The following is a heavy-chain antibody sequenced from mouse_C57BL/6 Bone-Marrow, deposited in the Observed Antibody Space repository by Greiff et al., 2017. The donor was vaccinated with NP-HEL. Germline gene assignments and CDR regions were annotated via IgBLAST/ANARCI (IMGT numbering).Heavy chain of an antibody. CDR3: ARMELPITTVVAHWYFDV. CDR1: GYTFTSYW. V-gene: IGHV1-59*01. Sequence: QVQLKESGAELVRPGTSVKLSCKASGYTFTSYWMHWVKQRPGQGLEWIGVIDPSDSYTNYNQKFKGKATLTVETSSSTAYMQLSSLTSEDSAVYYCARMELPITTVVAHWYFDVWGTGTTVTVSS. D-gene: IGHD1-1*01. CDR2: IDPSDSYT. J-gene: IGHJ1*03.